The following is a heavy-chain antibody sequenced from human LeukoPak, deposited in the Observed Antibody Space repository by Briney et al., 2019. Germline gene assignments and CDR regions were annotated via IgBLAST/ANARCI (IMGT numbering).Heavy chain of an antibody. CDR3: ARGPLGYSSGWCLDY. Sequence: ASVKVSCKATGYTFTGYYMHWVRQAPGQGLEWMGWINPHSGETKYAQKFQGRVTMTRDTSISTAYMELSRLRSDDTAVYYCARGPLGYSSGWCLDYWGQGTLVTVSS. CDR1: GYTFTGYY. J-gene: IGHJ4*02. CDR2: INPHSGET. D-gene: IGHD6-19*01. V-gene: IGHV1-2*02.